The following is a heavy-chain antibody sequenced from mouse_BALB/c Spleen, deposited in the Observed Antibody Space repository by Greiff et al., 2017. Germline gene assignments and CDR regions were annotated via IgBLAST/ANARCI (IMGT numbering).Heavy chain of an antibody. CDR1: GYTFTSYW. CDR3: EGALIYYDYDGYFDV. CDR2: IDPSNSET. J-gene: IGHJ1*01. Sequence: QVQLQQSGPELVRPGASVKMSCKASGYTFTSYWMHWVKQRPGQGLEWIGMIDPSNSETRLNQKFKDKATLNVDKSSNTAYMQLSSLTSEDSAVYYCEGALIYYDYDGYFDVWGAGTTVTVSS. D-gene: IGHD2-4*01. V-gene: IGHV1S127*01.